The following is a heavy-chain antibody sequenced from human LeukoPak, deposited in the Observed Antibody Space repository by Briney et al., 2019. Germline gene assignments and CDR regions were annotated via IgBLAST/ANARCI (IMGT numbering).Heavy chain of an antibody. Sequence: SETLSLTWAVYGGSFSGYYWSWIRQPPGKGLEWIGEINHSGSTNYNPSLKSRVTISVDTSKNQFSLKLSSVTAANTAVYYCARGQNYYGSGSYPSLYYWGQGTLVTVSS. D-gene: IGHD3-10*01. CDR2: INHSGST. CDR1: GGSFSGYY. J-gene: IGHJ4*02. CDR3: ARGQNYYGSGSYPSLYY. V-gene: IGHV4-34*01.